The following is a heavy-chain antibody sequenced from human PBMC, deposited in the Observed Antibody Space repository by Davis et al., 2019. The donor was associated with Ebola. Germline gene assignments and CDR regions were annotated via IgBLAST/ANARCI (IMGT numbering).Heavy chain of an antibody. V-gene: IGHV3-53*01. CDR3: ARDGPYSVIGHYGMDV. Sequence: PGGSLRLSCAASGFTVSSNYMSWVRQAPGKGLEWVSVIYSGGSTYYADSVKGRFTISRDNSKNTLYLQMNSLRAEDTAVYYCARDGPYSVIGHYGMDVWGQGTTVTVSS. CDR2: IYSGGST. CDR1: GFTVSSNY. J-gene: IGHJ6*02. D-gene: IGHD2-15*01.